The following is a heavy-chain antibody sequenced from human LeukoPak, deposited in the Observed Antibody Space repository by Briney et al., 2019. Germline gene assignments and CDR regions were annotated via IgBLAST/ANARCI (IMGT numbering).Heavy chain of an antibody. J-gene: IGHJ4*02. D-gene: IGHD3-16*01. CDR2: AGTATDT. CDR3: AKEGSRRRFDFDS. Sequence: GGSLRLSCAAPGFTFSNFAMSWFRQAPGRGLEWVSAAGTATDTSYADSVKGRFTISRDNSKNTLYLQMNSLGAEDPAVYYCAKEGSRRRFDFDSWGRGTLVTVSS. CDR1: GFTFSNFA. V-gene: IGHV3-23*01.